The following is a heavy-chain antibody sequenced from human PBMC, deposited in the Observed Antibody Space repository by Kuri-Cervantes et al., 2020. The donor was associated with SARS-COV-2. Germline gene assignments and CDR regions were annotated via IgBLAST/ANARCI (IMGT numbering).Heavy chain of an antibody. CDR2: ISYDGSNK. D-gene: IGHD2-15*01. CDR3: AKGDRAATPGYYYYGMDV. Sequence: GGSLRLSCAASGFTFSSYGMHWVRQAPGKGLEWVAVISYDGSNKYYADSVKGRFTISRDNSKNTLYLQMNSLRAEDTAVYYCAKGDRAATPGYYYYGMDVWGQGTMVTVSS. J-gene: IGHJ6*02. V-gene: IGHV3-30*18. CDR1: GFTFSSYG.